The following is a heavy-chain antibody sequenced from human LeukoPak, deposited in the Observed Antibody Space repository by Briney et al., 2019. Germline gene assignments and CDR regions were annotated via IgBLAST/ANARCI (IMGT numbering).Heavy chain of an antibody. CDR1: GFTFSSYA. D-gene: IGHD2-2*01. Sequence: GGSLRLSCAASGFTFSSYAMHWVRQAPGKGLEWVAVISYDGSNKYYTDSVKGRFTISIDNSKNTLYLQMNSLRAEDTAFYYCARYISTGGAYWGQGTLVTVSS. CDR2: ISYDGSNK. V-gene: IGHV3-30-3*01. CDR3: ARYISTGGAY. J-gene: IGHJ4*02.